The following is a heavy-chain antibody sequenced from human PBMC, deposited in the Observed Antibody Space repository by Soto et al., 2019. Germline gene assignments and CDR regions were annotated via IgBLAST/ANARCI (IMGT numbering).Heavy chain of an antibody. CDR3: ARASYYYDSSGYYYDY. CDR2: SIPIFGTA. J-gene: IGHJ4*02. Sequence: QVQLVQSGAEVKKPGSSVKVSCKASGGTFSSYAISWVRQAPGQGLEWMGGSIPIFGTANYAQKFQGRVTITADQSTSTAYMELSSLRSEDTAVYYCARASYYYDSSGYYYDYWGQGTLVTVSS. CDR1: GGTFSSYA. D-gene: IGHD3-22*01. V-gene: IGHV1-69*01.